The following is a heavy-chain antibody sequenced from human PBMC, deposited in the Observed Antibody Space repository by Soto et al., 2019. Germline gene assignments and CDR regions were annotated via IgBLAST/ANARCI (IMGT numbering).Heavy chain of an antibody. CDR1: GFTFSSYG. Sequence: GGSLRLSCEASGFTFSSYGMHWVRQAPGKGLEWVAVISYDGSNKYYADSVKGRFTISRDNSKNTLYLQMNSLRAEDTAVYYCAKDREGGTGTTPYYYYGMDVWGQGTTVTVSS. CDR2: ISYDGSNK. D-gene: IGHD1-7*01. V-gene: IGHV3-30*18. J-gene: IGHJ6*02. CDR3: AKDREGGTGTTPYYYYGMDV.